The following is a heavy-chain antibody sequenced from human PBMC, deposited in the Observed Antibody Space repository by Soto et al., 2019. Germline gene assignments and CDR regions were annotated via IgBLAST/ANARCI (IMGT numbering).Heavy chain of an antibody. J-gene: IGHJ4*02. CDR1: GFTFSSYG. D-gene: IGHD2-21*01. V-gene: IGHV3-30*18. CDR2: ISYDGSNK. CDR3: AKDVALGEYYFDY. Sequence: LSCAASGFTFSSYGMHWVRQAPGKGLEWVAVISYDGSNKYYADSVKGRFTISRDNSKNTLYLQMNSLRAEGTAVYYCAKDVALGEYYFDYWGQGTLVTVSS.